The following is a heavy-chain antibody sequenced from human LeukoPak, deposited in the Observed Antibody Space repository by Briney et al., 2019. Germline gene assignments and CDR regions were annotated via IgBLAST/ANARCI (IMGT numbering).Heavy chain of an antibody. Sequence: SETLSLTCTVSGYSISSGYYWGWIRQPPGKGLEWTGSIYHSGSTYYNPSLKSRVTISVDTSKNQFSLKLSSVTAADTAVYYCARALGISSWYENAFDIWGQGTMVTVSS. V-gene: IGHV4-38-2*02. CDR1: GYSISSGYY. CDR3: ARALGISSWYENAFDI. J-gene: IGHJ3*02. D-gene: IGHD6-13*01. CDR2: IYHSGST.